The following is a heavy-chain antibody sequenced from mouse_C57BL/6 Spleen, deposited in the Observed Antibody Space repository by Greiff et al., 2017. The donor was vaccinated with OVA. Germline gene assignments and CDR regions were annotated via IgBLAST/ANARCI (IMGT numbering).Heavy chain of an antibody. CDR1: GYTFTTYP. J-gene: IGHJ2*01. Sequence: QVHVKQSGAELVKPGASVKMSCKASGYTFTTYPIEWMKQNHGKSLEWIGNFHPYNDDTKYNDKFKGKATLTVEKSSSTVYLELSRLTSDDTAVYYCAREHSSGIDYWGQGTTLTVSA. CDR3: AREHSSGIDY. D-gene: IGHD3-2*02. V-gene: IGHV1-47*01. CDR2: FHPYNDDT.